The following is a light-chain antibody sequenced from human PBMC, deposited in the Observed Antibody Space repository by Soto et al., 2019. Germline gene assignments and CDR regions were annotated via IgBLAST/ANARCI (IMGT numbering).Light chain of an antibody. CDR1: HSVSSR. V-gene: IGKV3-15*01. CDR2: GAS. J-gene: IGKJ4*01. Sequence: EIVMTQSPATLSVSPGEKATLSCRASHSVSSRLAWYQQKHGQAPRLLIYGASTRATGLQARFSGSGSGTEFTLTSSSLQSEDCAVYYCQHYTNLPLTFGGGTKVEIK. CDR3: QHYTNLPLT.